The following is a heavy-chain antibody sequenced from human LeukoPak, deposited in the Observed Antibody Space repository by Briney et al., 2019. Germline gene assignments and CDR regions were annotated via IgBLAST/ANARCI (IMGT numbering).Heavy chain of an antibody. CDR3: AKDIWSGELLWGFDY. CDR1: GFTFSSYE. J-gene: IGHJ4*02. Sequence: GGSLRLSCAASGFTFSSYEMNWVRQAPGKGLEWVSYISSSGSTTYYADSVKGRFTISRDNSENTLYLQMNSLRAEDTAVYYCAKDIWSGELLWGFDYWGQGTLVIVSS. V-gene: IGHV3-48*03. D-gene: IGHD3-10*01. CDR2: ISSSGSTT.